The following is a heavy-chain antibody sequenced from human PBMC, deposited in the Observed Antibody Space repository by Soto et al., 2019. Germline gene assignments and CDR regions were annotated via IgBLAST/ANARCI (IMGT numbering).Heavy chain of an antibody. CDR3: VRDGTKTLRDWFDP. Sequence: SETLSLTCTISGASISGYYWSWIRKSAGKGLEWIGRIYATGTTDYNPSLKSRVMMSVDTSKKQFSLKLRSVTAADTAVYYCVRDGTKTLRDWFDPWGQGISVTVSS. CDR2: IYATGTT. J-gene: IGHJ5*02. D-gene: IGHD1-1*01. V-gene: IGHV4-4*07. CDR1: GASISGYY.